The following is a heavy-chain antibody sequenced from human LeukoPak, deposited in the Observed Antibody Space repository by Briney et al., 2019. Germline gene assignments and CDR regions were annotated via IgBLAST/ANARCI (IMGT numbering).Heavy chain of an antibody. D-gene: IGHD4-17*01. Sequence: PGGSLRLSCAASGFTFSNYGIYWVRQAPGKGLEWVAFIQSDGNNKYYADSVKGRFSISRDNSKNTLYLQMNSLRTEDTAVYYCAKVLMDYGEYFDYCGQGTLVTVSS. CDR2: IQSDGNNK. J-gene: IGHJ4*02. CDR1: GFTFSNYG. CDR3: AKVLMDYGEYFDY. V-gene: IGHV3-30*02.